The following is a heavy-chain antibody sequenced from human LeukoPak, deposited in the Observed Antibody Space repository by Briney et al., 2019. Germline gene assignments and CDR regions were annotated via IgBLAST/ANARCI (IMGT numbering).Heavy chain of an antibody. Sequence: GGSLRLSCAASGFTFSGYWMSCVRQAPGKGLEWVANIEGDGSTKYYVDSVKGRFTISRDNAKNSLYLQMNSLRVEDTAVYFCARYSSGWSKDYWGQGTLVTVSS. CDR3: ARYSSGWSKDY. J-gene: IGHJ4*02. CDR1: GFTFSGYW. D-gene: IGHD6-19*01. V-gene: IGHV3-7*01. CDR2: IEGDGSTK.